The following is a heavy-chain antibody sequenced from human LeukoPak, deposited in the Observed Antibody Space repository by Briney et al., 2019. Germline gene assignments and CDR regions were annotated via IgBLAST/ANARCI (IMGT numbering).Heavy chain of an antibody. CDR3: ASGMIPFQE. CDR2: INHSGST. D-gene: IGHD3-16*01. V-gene: IGHV4-34*01. CDR1: GGSFSGHY. J-gene: IGHJ1*01. Sequence: SETLSLTCAVYGGSFSGHYWSWIRQPPGKGLEWIGEINHSGSTNYNPSLKSRVSISVDTSKNQFSLKVSSVTAADTAVYYCASGMIPFQEWGQGTLVIVSS.